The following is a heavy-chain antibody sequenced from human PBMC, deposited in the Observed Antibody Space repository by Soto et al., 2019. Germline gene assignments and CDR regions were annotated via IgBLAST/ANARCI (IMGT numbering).Heavy chain of an antibody. Sequence: GGSLRLSCAASGFTFSDHYITWIRQAPGKGLEWVSYISPSGTTIYYADSVKGRFTISRDNAKNSLYLQMNSLGAEDTAMYYCARGHYGLDVWGQGTTVTVS. CDR1: GFTFSDHY. J-gene: IGHJ6*02. CDR2: ISPSGTTI. CDR3: ARGHYGLDV. V-gene: IGHV3-11*01.